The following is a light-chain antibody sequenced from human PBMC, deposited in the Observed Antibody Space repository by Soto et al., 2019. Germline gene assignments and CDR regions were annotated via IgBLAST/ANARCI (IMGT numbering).Light chain of an antibody. V-gene: IGKV3-15*01. Sequence: EIVMTQSPATLSVSLGERATLSCRASQSVRNNLAWNHQRPGQAPRLLIYAASARATGIPARFSGSGSGTEFTLTISGLQSEDFGLYYCQQYNNWQTVGQGTKVDIK. CDR3: QQYNNWQT. J-gene: IGKJ1*01. CDR2: AAS. CDR1: QSVRNN.